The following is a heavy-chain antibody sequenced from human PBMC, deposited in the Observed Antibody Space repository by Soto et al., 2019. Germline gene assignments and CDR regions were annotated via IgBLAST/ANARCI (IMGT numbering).Heavy chain of an antibody. CDR2: ISAYNGNT. CDR3: ARDAGMGIAAAYYYYGMDV. Sequence: ASVKVSCKASGYTFTSYGISWVRQAPGQGLEWMGWISAYNGNTNYAQKLQGRVTMTTDTSTSTAYMELRSLRSDDTAVYYCARDAGMGIAAAYYYYGMDVWGQGTTVTVSS. D-gene: IGHD6-13*01. CDR1: GYTFTSYG. V-gene: IGHV1-18*01. J-gene: IGHJ6*02.